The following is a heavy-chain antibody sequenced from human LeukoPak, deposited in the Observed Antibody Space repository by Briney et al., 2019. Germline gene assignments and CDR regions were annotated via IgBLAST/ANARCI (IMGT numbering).Heavy chain of an antibody. CDR3: ARVTGYRIEDYFDY. J-gene: IGHJ4*02. CDR2: IYYSGST. CDR1: GGSISSSSYY. D-gene: IGHD6-13*01. Sequence: SETLSLSCTVSGGSISSSSYYWSWIRQPPGKGLEWIGYIYYSGSTNYNPSLKSRVTISVEASKNEFSLKLRSVTAADTAVYYCARVTGYRIEDYFDYWGQGTLVTVSS. V-gene: IGHV4-61*01.